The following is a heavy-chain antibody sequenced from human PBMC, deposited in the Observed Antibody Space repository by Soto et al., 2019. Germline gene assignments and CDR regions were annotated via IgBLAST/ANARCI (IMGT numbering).Heavy chain of an antibody. D-gene: IGHD5-12*01. CDR3: GRGRSGQIVVFY. J-gene: IGHJ4*02. Sequence: GASVKVSCKASGYTFTGHYIHWVRQAPEQGPEWMGEIGPESGATRYAQKFQGRVTMTVDMSITTVYMELSNLSPDDTAVYYCGRGRSGQIVVFYWGQGTPVTVSS. V-gene: IGHV1-2*02. CDR2: IGPESGAT. CDR1: GYTFTGHY.